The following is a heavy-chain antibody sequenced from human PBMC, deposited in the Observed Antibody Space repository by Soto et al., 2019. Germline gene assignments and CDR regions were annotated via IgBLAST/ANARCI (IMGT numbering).Heavy chain of an antibody. CDR2: IIPILGIA. V-gene: IGHV1-69*02. CDR1: GGTFSSYT. CDR3: ARGYYDSSGYYGPFDY. D-gene: IGHD3-22*01. Sequence: SVKVSCKASGGTFSSYTISWVRQAPGQGLEWMGRIIPILGIANYAQKFQGRVTITADKSTSTAYMELSSLRSEDTAVYYCARGYYDSSGYYGPFDYWGQGTLVTVSS. J-gene: IGHJ4*02.